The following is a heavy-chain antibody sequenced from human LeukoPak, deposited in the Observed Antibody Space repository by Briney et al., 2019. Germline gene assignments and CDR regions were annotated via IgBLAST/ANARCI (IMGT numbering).Heavy chain of an antibody. Sequence: ASVNVSCKASGFRFSSFGISWVRQAPGQGFEWMGWISNYFGVTHYAEKLEDRVTMTIDKATTTAYMELRSLRYDDTAIYYCARDSDYSGNGNGDWFDPWGQGTVVIVSS. D-gene: IGHD4-11*01. J-gene: IGHJ5*02. CDR3: ARDSDYSGNGNGDWFDP. V-gene: IGHV1-18*04. CDR2: ISNYFGVT. CDR1: GFRFSSFG.